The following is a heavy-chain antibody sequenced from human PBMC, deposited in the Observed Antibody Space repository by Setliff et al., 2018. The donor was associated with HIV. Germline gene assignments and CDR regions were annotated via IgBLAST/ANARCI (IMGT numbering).Heavy chain of an antibody. CDR3: ARDRSRHYGAGGRLDV. V-gene: IGHV4-59*01. CDR2: IYYSGST. CDR1: GGSISSYY. J-gene: IGHJ6*04. Sequence: PSETLSLTCTVSGGSISSYYWSWIRQPPGKGLEWIGYIYYSGSTNYNPSLKSRVTMSLDRSKSQFSLELNSVTAADTAVYYCARDRSRHYGAGGRLDVWGKGTTVTVSS. D-gene: IGHD4-17*01.